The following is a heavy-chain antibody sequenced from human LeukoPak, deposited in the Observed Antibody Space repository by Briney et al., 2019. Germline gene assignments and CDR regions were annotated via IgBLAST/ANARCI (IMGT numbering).Heavy chain of an antibody. Sequence: GGPLRLSCGASGFSFSYYWMTWVRQGPRKGLVWVANIKYDGSEKHYVASVKGRFTISRDNAKNSLYLQMNSLRVEDTAVYYCARGWGDCSSVSCYTGGDVFDIWGQGTKVTVSS. J-gene: IGHJ3*02. CDR1: GFSFSYYW. CDR3: ARGWGDCSSVSCYTGGDVFDI. V-gene: IGHV3-7*01. CDR2: IKYDGSEK. D-gene: IGHD2-2*02.